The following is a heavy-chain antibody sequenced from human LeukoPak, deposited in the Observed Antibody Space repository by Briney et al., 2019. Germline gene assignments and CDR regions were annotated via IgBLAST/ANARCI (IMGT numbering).Heavy chain of an antibody. J-gene: IGHJ4*02. D-gene: IGHD2-15*01. V-gene: IGHV4-39*01. CDR2: IYHTGST. Sequence: PSETLSLTCTVSGASISSRDHYWSWIRQPPGQGLEWIGSIYHTGSTYYHASLKSRVTISIDTSQNQFSLILTSVTAADTAMYYCARPPDLAAPGYWGQGTLVTVSS. CDR3: ARPPDLAAPGY. CDR1: GASISSRDHY.